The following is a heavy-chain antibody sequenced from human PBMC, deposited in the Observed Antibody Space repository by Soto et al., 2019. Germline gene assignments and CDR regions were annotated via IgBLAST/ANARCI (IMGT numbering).Heavy chain of an antibody. V-gene: IGHV3-21*06. D-gene: IGHD3-22*01. CDR1: GFTFSNSN. Sequence: EVHLVESGGGLVKPGGSLRLSCAASGFTFSNSNMNWVRQAPGKGLEWVSSITSGSSFKNYADSVKGRFTISRDNDKNSLYLQMNSLRAEDTAVCYCARDPPLSTIVVVGVDDFWGQGTLVTVSS. CDR3: ARDPPLSTIVVVGVDDF. CDR2: ITSGSSFK. J-gene: IGHJ4*02.